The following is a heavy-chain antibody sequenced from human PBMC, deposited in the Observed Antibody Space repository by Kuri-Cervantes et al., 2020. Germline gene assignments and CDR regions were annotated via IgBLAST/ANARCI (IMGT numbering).Heavy chain of an antibody. CDR3: AKRGYSYGELDY. V-gene: IGHV1-8*01. CDR1: GYTFTSYD. Sequence: ASVKVSCKASGYTFTSYDINWVRQATGQGLEWMGWMNPNSGNTGYAQKFQGRVTMTRNTSISTAYMELSTLRSEDTAVYYCAKRGYSYGELDYRGQGTLVTVSS. D-gene: IGHD5-18*01. CDR2: MNPNSGNT. J-gene: IGHJ4*02.